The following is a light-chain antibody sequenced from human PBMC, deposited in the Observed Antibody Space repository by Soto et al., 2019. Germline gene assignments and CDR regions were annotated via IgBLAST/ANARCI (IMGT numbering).Light chain of an antibody. Sequence: DIQMTQSPSTLSASVGDRVTITCRASQSINNHLAWYQQKSGKAPNLLIYKSSNLESGVPSRYSGSGSGTEFTLTISSLQPDDFATYYCQQYDSYSWTFGQGTKVDIK. CDR2: KSS. V-gene: IGKV1-5*03. CDR1: QSINNH. CDR3: QQYDSYSWT. J-gene: IGKJ1*01.